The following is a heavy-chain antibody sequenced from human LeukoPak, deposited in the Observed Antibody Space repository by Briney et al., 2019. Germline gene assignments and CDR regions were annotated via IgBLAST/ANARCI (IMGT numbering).Heavy chain of an antibody. Sequence: PSETLSLTCAVSGGSISSSNWWSWVRPPPGKGLEWIGEIYHSGSTNYNPSLKSRVTISVDKSKNQFSLKLSSVTAADTAVYYCGRSYHDDAWAAFDMWGQGTVVTISS. CDR1: GGSISSSNW. CDR2: IYHSGST. J-gene: IGHJ3*02. CDR3: GRSYHDDAWAAFDM. V-gene: IGHV4-4*02. D-gene: IGHD2-2*01.